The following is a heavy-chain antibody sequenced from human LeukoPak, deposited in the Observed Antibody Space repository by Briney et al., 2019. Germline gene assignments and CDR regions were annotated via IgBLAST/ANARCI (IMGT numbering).Heavy chain of an antibody. V-gene: IGHV1-2*02. D-gene: IGHD3-22*01. Sequence: ASMKVSCKASGYTFTGYYMHWVRQAPGQGLEWMGWINPNSGGTNYAQKFQGRVTMTRDTSISTAYMELSRLRSDDTAVYYCARGNPTYYYDSSGYYLGYWGQGTLVTVSS. CDR3: ARGNPTYYYDSSGYYLGY. CDR2: INPNSGGT. CDR1: GYTFTGYY. J-gene: IGHJ4*02.